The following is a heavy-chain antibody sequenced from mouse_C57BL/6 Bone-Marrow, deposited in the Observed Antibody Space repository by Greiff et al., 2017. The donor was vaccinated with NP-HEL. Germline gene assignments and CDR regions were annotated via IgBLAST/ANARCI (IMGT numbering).Heavy chain of an antibody. CDR2: LSSGGSYT. CDR3: ASPYDYDVAWFAY. D-gene: IGHD2-4*01. V-gene: IGHV5-6*01. CDR1: GFTFSSYG. Sequence: EVKLVESGGDLVKPGGSLKLSCAASGFTFSSYGMSWVRQTPDKRLEWVATLSSGGSYTYYPDSVKGRFTISRDNAKNTLYLHMSSLQSEDTAMYYCASPYDYDVAWFAYWGQGTLVTVSA. J-gene: IGHJ3*01.